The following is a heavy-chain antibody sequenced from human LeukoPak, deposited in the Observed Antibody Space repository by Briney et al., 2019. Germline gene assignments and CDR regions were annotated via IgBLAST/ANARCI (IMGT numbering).Heavy chain of an antibody. Sequence: SVKVSCKASGGTFSSYAISWVRQAPGQGLEWMGRIVPILGIANYAQKFQGRVTITADKSTSTAYMELSSLRSEDTAVYYCARERVITGTTRAFDIWGQGTMVTVST. D-gene: IGHD1-7*01. V-gene: IGHV1-69*04. J-gene: IGHJ3*02. CDR2: IVPILGIA. CDR1: GGTFSSYA. CDR3: ARERVITGTTRAFDI.